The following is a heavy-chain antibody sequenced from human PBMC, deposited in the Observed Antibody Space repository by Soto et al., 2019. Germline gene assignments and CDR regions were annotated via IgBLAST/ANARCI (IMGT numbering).Heavy chain of an antibody. CDR3: ATVPNGIPEASGA. CDR2: ISGDGATT. Sequence: EVQLVESGGGLVKPGGSLRLSCAASGFTFSSYSMNWVRQAPGKGLEWVSSISGDGATTFYADSVKGRFTASRDNSENTLYLQMNSLRVEDTAVYFCATVPNGIPEASGAWGQGTLVTVSS. J-gene: IGHJ4*02. CDR1: GFTFSSYS. V-gene: IGHV3-21*04. D-gene: IGHD2-8*01.